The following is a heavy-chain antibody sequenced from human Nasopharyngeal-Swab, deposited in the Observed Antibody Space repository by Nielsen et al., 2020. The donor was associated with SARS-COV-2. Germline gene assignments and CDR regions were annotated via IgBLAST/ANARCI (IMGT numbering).Heavy chain of an antibody. D-gene: IGHD3-3*01. V-gene: IGHV4-61*02. J-gene: IGHJ6*02. Sequence: SETLPLTCTVSGGSISSGSYYWSWIRQPAGKGLEWIGRIHTSGSSYYNPSLKSRVTISLDTSKNQFSLKLSSVTAADTAVYYCARVQAGEYDFWSGRGRYSGYVLGMDVWGQGTTVTVSS. CDR3: ARVQAGEYDFWSGRGRYSGYVLGMDV. CDR2: IHTSGSS. CDR1: GGSISSGSYY.